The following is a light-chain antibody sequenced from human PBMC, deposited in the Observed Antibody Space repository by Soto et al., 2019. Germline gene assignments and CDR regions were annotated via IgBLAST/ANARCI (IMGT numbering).Light chain of an antibody. V-gene: IGLV2-14*01. CDR2: EVT. CDR3: SSYSTTSSPHAL. Sequence: QSVLTQPASVSGSPGQSITISCTGTRSDVGRYNYVSWYQQHPGKAPKLLIYEVTYRPSGVSTRFSASKSGSTASLTISGIQAEDEADYYCSSYSTTSSPHALFGGGTQLTVL. J-gene: IGLJ2*01. CDR1: RSDVGRYNY.